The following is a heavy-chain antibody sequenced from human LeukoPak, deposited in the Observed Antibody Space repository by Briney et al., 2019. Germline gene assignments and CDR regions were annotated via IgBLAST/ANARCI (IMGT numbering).Heavy chain of an antibody. V-gene: IGHV4-59*08. CDR2: IYYSGST. D-gene: IGHD6-13*01. J-gene: IGHJ3*02. CDR1: GGSINNYY. Sequence: SETLSLTCTVSGGSINNYYWSWIRQPPGKGLEWIGYIYYSGSTNYNPSLKSRVTISVDTSKNQFSLKLSSVTAADTAVYYCARAAAGDAFDIWGQGTMVTVSS. CDR3: ARAAAGDAFDI.